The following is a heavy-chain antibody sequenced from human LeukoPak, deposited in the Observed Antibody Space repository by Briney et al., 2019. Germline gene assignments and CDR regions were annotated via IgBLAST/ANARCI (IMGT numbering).Heavy chain of an antibody. CDR3: AKVPTTSYSSGWYLYFDY. Sequence: GGSLRVSCAASGFTFSSYAMSWVRQAPGKGLEWVSAISGSGGSTYYADSVKGRFTISRDNSKNTLYLQMNSLRAEDTAVYYCAKVPTTSYSSGWYLYFDYWGQGTLVTVSS. V-gene: IGHV3-23*01. CDR1: GFTFSSYA. CDR2: ISGSGGST. D-gene: IGHD6-19*01. J-gene: IGHJ4*02.